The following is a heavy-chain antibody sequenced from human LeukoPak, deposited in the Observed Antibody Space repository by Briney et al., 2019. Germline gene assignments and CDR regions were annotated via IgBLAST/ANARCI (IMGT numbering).Heavy chain of an antibody. D-gene: IGHD6-19*01. J-gene: IGHJ4*02. CDR2: ISSSGSNI. CDR1: GFTFSADS. Sequence: HPGGSLRLSCAASGFTFSADSMNWVRQAPGKGLEWVSYISSSGSNIDYADSVKGRFTISRDNAKNSLYLQMNSPRAEDTAVYYCARGAAVALDYWGQGTLVTVSS. CDR3: ARGAAVALDY. V-gene: IGHV3-48*01.